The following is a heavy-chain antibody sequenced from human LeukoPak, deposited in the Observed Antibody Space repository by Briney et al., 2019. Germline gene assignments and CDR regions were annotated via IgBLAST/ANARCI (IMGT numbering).Heavy chain of an antibody. Sequence: ASVKVSCTASGGTFSSYAISWVRQAPGQGPEWMGWVNPNSGNTGYAQKFRDRVTMTRSKSITTVYMELSSLRSEDTAVYYCAREGGKPIYGSGTFHTWGQGTLVTVSS. CDR1: GGTFSSYA. V-gene: IGHV1-8*02. CDR2: VNPNSGNT. J-gene: IGHJ4*02. CDR3: AREGGKPIYGSGTFHT. D-gene: IGHD3-10*01.